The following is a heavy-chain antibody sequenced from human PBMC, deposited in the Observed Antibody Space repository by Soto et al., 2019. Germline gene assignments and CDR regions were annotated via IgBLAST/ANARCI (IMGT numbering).Heavy chain of an antibody. CDR3: AKSVRHSYYVMDV. CDR1: GFTFNSYG. CDR2: ISHDGSKT. J-gene: IGHJ6*02. Sequence: SGGSLRLSCAASGFTFNSYGIHWVRQAPGKGLEWVSVISHDGSKTNYADSVKGRFTISRDNSKDTVYLQVNSLRAEDTAVYYCAKSVRHSYYVMDVWGQGTTVTVSS. V-gene: IGHV3-30*18.